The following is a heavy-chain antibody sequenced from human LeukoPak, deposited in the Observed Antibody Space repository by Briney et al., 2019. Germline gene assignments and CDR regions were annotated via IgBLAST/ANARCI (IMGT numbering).Heavy chain of an antibody. J-gene: IGHJ4*02. CDR3: ARGRYCSGHSCYFDY. CDR2: ISYSGSTT. D-gene: IGHD2-15*01. Sequence: GGSLRLSCAASGFTFTNFEMNWVRQAPGKGLEWVSYISYSGSTTSYADSVKGRFTTSRDNAKNSLYLQMNSLRAEDTAVYYCARGRYCSGHSCYFDYWGQGTLVTVSS. V-gene: IGHV3-48*03. CDR1: GFTFTNFE.